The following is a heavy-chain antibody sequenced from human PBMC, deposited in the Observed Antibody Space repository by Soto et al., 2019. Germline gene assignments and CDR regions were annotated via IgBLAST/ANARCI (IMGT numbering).Heavy chain of an antibody. V-gene: IGHV4-59*01. J-gene: IGHJ6*04. Sequence: LSLTCHVSGGSFSSYYWSWIRQPPGKGLEWIAYIYYSGSTNYNPSLKSRVTISRDTSKNQLSLKLRSVTAADTAVYYCAGSMSSYVSYYYALNVWGKGNTVPVSS. CDR1: GGSFSSYY. CDR2: IYYSGST. D-gene: IGHD3-10*02. CDR3: AGSMSSYVSYYYALNV.